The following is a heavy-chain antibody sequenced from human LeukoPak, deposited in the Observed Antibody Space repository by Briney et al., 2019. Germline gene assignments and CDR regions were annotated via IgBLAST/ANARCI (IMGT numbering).Heavy chain of an antibody. V-gene: IGHV3-7*01. Sequence: HPGGSLRLSCAASGLAFSYYWMSWVRQAPGKGLEWVANIKQDGSEKHYVDSVKGRFTVSRDNAKNSLYLQMNSLRAEDTAVYYCAVYYSSGPIAYWGQGTLVTVSS. CDR2: IKQDGSEK. D-gene: IGHD3-22*01. CDR1: GLAFSYYW. CDR3: AVYYSSGPIAY. J-gene: IGHJ4*02.